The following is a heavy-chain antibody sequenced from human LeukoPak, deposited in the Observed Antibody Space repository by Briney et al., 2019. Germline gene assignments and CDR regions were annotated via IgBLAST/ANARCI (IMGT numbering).Heavy chain of an antibody. V-gene: IGHV4-34*01. D-gene: IGHD5-24*01. CDR2: INHSGST. CDR1: GGSFSNYY. Sequence: SETLSLTCAVYGGSFSNYYWSWVRQPSGKGLEWIGEINHSGSTNYNPSLKSRVTISVDTSKNQFSLKLSSVTAADTAVYYCAREGDPGSGYNYGNWLDPWGQGTLVTVSS. CDR3: AREGDPGSGYNYGNWLDP. J-gene: IGHJ5*02.